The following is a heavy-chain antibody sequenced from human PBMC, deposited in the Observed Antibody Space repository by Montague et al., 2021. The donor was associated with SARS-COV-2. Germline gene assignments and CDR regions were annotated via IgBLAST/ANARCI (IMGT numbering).Heavy chain of an antibody. Sequence: SLRLSCAASGFTFSSYSMNWVRQAPGKGLEWISYISSSSSSEYFADSVKGRFTVFRDNARASLYLQMNSLRDEDTAVYYCARAFLGVGENRGCGLDVWGQGTTVIVSS. CDR1: GFTFSSYS. D-gene: IGHD2-8*01. J-gene: IGHJ6*02. CDR2: ISSSSSSE. V-gene: IGHV3-48*02. CDR3: ARAFLGVGENRGCGLDV.